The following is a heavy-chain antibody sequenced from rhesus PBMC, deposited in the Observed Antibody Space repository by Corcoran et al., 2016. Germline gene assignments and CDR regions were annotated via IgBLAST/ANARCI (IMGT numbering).Heavy chain of an antibody. V-gene: IGHV4-160*01. CDR1: GGSISGNY. J-gene: IGHJ4*01. Sequence: QVQLQESGPGLVKASETLTLTCAVSGGSISGNYWSWFRQPPGQGLEWVGQINGNVRTTDYKPSLKSRVTISKDASKNQFSLKLSSVTAADTAVYYCAKHTGFSFDYWGQGVPVTVSS. CDR3: AKHTGFSFDY. D-gene: IGHD3-3*01. CDR2: INGNVRTT.